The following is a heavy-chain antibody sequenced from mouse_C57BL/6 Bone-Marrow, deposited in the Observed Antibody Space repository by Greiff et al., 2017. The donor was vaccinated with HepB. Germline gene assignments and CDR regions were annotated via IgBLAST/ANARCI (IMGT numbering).Heavy chain of an antibody. CDR3: AREGITPFDY. CDR1: GYTFTSYW. V-gene: IGHV1-64*01. D-gene: IGHD1-2*01. Sequence: VQLQQSGAELVKPGASVKLSCKASGYTFTSYWMHWVKQRPGQGLEWIGMIHPNSGSTNYNEKFKSKATLTVDKSSSTAYMQLSSLTSEDSAVYYCAREGITPFDYWGQGTTLTVSS. CDR2: IHPNSGST. J-gene: IGHJ2*01.